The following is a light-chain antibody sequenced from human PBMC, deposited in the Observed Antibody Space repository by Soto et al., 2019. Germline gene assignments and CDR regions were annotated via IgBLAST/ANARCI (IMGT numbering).Light chain of an antibody. V-gene: IGKV1-39*01. CDR2: ASS. J-gene: IGKJ2*01. CDR3: QQSYSTPYT. Sequence: DIPMTQSPSSLSASVGDRVAITCRASQSISTYLNWYEQKPGKAPKLLIYASSTLQSGVPSRFSGSGSGTDFTLTISSLQPEDCAIFYCQQSYSTPYTFGQGTRLEIK. CDR1: QSISTY.